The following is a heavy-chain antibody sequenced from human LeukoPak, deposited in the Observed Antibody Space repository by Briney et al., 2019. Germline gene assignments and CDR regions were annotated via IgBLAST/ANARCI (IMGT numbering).Heavy chain of an antibody. V-gene: IGHV3-23*01. CDR2: ISPSGGIT. CDR1: GFTFSSYG. CDR3: AKDDDWGRYKH. D-gene: IGHD3-16*01. Sequence: GGSLRLSCAASGFTFSSYGMHWVRQAPGKGLEWVSGISPSGGITYYIDSVKGRFTISRDNSKNTVSLQMNSLRAEDTAVYYCAKDDDWGRYKHWGQGTLVTVSS. J-gene: IGHJ1*01.